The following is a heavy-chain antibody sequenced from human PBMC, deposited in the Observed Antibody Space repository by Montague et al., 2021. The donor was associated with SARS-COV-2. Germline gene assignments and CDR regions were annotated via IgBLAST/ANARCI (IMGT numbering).Heavy chain of an antibody. J-gene: IGHJ6*02. CDR1: GGSISSSNW. Sequence: SETLSLTCAVSGGSISSSNWWSWVRQPPGKGLEWIGEIYHSGSTNYNPSLKSRVTISVDKSKNQFSLKLSSVTAADTAVYYCARVHPLWFGELLLDYYHYYGMDVWGQGTTVTVSS. V-gene: IGHV4-4*02. D-gene: IGHD3-10*01. CDR3: ARVHPLWFGELLLDYYHYYGMDV. CDR2: IYHSGST.